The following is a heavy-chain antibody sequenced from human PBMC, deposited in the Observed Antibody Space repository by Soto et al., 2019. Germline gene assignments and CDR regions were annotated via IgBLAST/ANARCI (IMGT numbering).Heavy chain of an antibody. J-gene: IGHJ4*02. Sequence: EVQLVESGGGLVQPGGSLRLSCAASGFTFSSYSMNWVRQAPGKGLEWVSYISSSSSTIYYADSVKGRFTISRDNAKKSLYLQMNSLRAEDTAVYYCARDSEGYCSSTSCYEGAFDYWGQGTLVTVSS. V-gene: IGHV3-48*01. CDR2: ISSSSSTI. CDR3: ARDSEGYCSSTSCYEGAFDY. CDR1: GFTFSSYS. D-gene: IGHD2-2*01.